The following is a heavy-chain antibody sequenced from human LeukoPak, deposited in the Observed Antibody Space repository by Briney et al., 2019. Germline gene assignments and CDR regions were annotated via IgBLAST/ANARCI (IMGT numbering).Heavy chain of an antibody. D-gene: IGHD2-2*02. CDR2: INPSGGST. CDR3: ARGGGRAYCSSTSCYKGYFDY. CDR1: GYTFTSYY. Sequence: ASVKVSCKASGYTFTSYYMHWVRQAPGQGLEWMGIINPSGGSTSYAQKFQGRVTMTRDMSTSTVYMELSSLRSEDTAMYYCARGGGRAYCSSTSCYKGYFDYWGQGTLVTVSS. J-gene: IGHJ4*02. V-gene: IGHV1-46*01.